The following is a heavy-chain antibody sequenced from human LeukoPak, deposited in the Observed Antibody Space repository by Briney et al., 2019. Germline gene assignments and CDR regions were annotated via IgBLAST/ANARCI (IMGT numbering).Heavy chain of an antibody. V-gene: IGHV3-20*04. Sequence: GGSLRLSCAASGFTVSGNYMSWVRQAPGKGLEWVSGINWSGVRTGYADSLKGRFTISRDNAKNTLYLQMNSLRAEDTALYYCARDLATTDNWGQGTLVTVSS. J-gene: IGHJ4*02. CDR2: INWSGVRT. CDR1: GFTVSGNY. D-gene: IGHD1/OR15-1a*01. CDR3: ARDLATTDN.